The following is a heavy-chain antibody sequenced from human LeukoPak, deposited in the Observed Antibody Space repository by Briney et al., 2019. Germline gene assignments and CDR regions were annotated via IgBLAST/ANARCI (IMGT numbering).Heavy chain of an antibody. J-gene: IGHJ3*02. CDR1: GFTFSSYA. D-gene: IGHD3-3*01. CDR3: ARDVTIFGVVIGRGAFDI. V-gene: IGHV3-30*04. CDR2: ISYDGSNK. Sequence: PGGSLRLSCAASGFTFSSYAMHWVRQAPGKGLEWVAVISYDGSNKYYADSVKGRFTISRDNSKNTLYLQMNSLRAEDTAVYYCARDVTIFGVVIGRGAFDIWGQGTMVTVSS.